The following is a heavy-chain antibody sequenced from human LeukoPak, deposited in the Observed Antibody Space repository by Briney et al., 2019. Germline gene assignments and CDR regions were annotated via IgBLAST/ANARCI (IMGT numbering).Heavy chain of an antibody. CDR3: ATETGNFYFSS. Sequence: GASVKVSCKVSGYTLTELSMHWVRQAPGKGLEWMGGFDPEDDEIIYAQRFQGRVTMTEDASTDTAYMELRSLRSEDTAVYYCATETGNFYFSSGGQGTLVTVSS. J-gene: IGHJ4*02. D-gene: IGHD1-7*01. CDR1: GYTLTELS. V-gene: IGHV1-24*01. CDR2: FDPEDDEI.